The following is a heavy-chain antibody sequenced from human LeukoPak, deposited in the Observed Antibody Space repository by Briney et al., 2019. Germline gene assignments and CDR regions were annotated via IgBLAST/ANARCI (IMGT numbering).Heavy chain of an antibody. CDR2: ISGSGGST. D-gene: IGHD3-10*01. V-gene: IGHV3-23*01. CDR1: GFTFSSYA. J-gene: IGHJ6*02. CDR3: AKVRGGYYYYGMDV. Sequence: SGGSLRPSCAASGFTFSSYAMSWVRQAPGKGLEWVSAISGSGGSTYYADSVKGRFTISRDNSKNTLYLQMNSLRAEDTAVYYCAKVRGGYYYYGMDVWGQGTTVTVSS.